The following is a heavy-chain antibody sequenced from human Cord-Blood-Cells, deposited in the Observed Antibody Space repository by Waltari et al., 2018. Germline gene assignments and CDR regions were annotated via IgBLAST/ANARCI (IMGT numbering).Heavy chain of an antibody. CDR1: GGTFSSYA. Sequence: QVQLVQSGAEVKKPGSSVKVSCKASGGTFSSYAISWVRQAPGQGLEWMGGSIPSLGIANYAQKFQGRVTITADKSTSTAYMELSSLRSEDTAVYYCARDGLGIVVGATPNWYFDLWGRGTLVTVSS. V-gene: IGHV1-69*10. CDR3: ARDGLGIVVGATPNWYFDL. CDR2: SIPSLGIA. J-gene: IGHJ2*01. D-gene: IGHD2-15*01.